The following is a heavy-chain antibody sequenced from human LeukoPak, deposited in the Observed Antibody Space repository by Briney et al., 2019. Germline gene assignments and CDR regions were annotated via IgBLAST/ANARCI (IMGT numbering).Heavy chain of an antibody. CDR3: ARGDFDF. Sequence: GGSLRLSCAASGFTFSRYWMSWVRQAPGKGLEWVASIKHDGSGKYYVDSVKGRFTISRDNAENSLSLQMNSLRAEDTALYYCARGDFDFWGQGILVTVSS. J-gene: IGHJ4*02. CDR2: IKHDGSGK. V-gene: IGHV3-7*03. CDR1: GFTFSRYW.